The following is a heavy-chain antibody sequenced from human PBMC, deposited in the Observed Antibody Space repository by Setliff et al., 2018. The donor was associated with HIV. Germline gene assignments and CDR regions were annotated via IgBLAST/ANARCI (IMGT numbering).Heavy chain of an antibody. CDR3: ASLAIQYYNFWSGYLGDYYNTDV. J-gene: IGHJ6*03. Sequence: PGGSLRLSCAGSGFSFSSYSLNWVRQAPGKGLEWVSSISGSSNYIYYADSVKGRFTISRDNAKNFLYLQMSSLRAEDTALYYCASLAIQYYNFWSGYLGDYYNTDVWGKGTTVTVSS. V-gene: IGHV3-21*04. CDR2: ISGSSNYI. CDR1: GFSFSSYS. D-gene: IGHD3-3*01.